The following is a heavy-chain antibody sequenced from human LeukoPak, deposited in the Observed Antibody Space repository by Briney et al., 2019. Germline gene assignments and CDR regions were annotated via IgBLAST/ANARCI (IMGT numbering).Heavy chain of an antibody. Sequence: EASVKVSCKASGYTFTSYGISWVRQAPGQGLEWMGWISAYNGNTNYAQKLQGRVTMTTDTSTSTAYMELSSLRSEDTAVYYCARPEKRTIFGVVITDPYYYYYMDVWGKGTTVTVSS. CDR3: ARPEKRTIFGVVITDPYYYYYMDV. CDR1: GYTFTSYG. D-gene: IGHD3-3*01. J-gene: IGHJ6*03. CDR2: ISAYNGNT. V-gene: IGHV1-18*01.